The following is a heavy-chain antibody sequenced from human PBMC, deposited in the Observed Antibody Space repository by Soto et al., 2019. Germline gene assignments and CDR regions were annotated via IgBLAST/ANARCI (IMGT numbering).Heavy chain of an antibody. D-gene: IGHD3-22*01. Sequence: SETLSLTCAVSGYSINSGFFWGWIRQPPGKGLEWIGSVFHSGTTYYNPSLRSRVTISVETSKNQFSLDLRSVTAADTAVYYCAKDPHYYENVDYVDYWGHGTLVTVSS. CDR1: GYSINSGFF. CDR2: VFHSGTT. J-gene: IGHJ4*01. CDR3: AKDPHYYENVDYVDY. V-gene: IGHV4-38-2*01.